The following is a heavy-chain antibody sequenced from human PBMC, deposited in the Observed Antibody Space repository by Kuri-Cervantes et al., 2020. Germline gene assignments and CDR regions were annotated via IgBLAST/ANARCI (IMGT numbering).Heavy chain of an antibody. CDR1: GFTFSSYW. CDR2: IRNDGGDK. J-gene: IGHJ4*02. V-gene: IGHV3-30*02. Sequence: LSLTCAASGFTFSSYWMSWVRQAPGKGLEWVAFIRNDGGDKYYADSVKGRFTISRDNSKDTLYLQMNSLRAEDTAVYYCCRNNSGWLGDYWGQGTLVTVSS. CDR3: CRNNSGWLGDY. D-gene: IGHD6-13*01.